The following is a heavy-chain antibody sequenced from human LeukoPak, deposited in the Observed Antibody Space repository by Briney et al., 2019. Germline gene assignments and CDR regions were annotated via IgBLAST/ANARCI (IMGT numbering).Heavy chain of an antibody. CDR2: ISGSGGST. CDR3: AKDSRGADDY. CDR1: GGSISSYY. V-gene: IGHV3-23*01. D-gene: IGHD3-10*01. J-gene: IGHJ4*02. Sequence: ETLSLTCTVSGGSISSYYWSWVRQAPGKGLEWVSAISGSGGSTYYADSVKGRFTISRDNSKNTLYLQMNSLRAEDTAVYYCAKDSRGADDYWGQGTLVTVSS.